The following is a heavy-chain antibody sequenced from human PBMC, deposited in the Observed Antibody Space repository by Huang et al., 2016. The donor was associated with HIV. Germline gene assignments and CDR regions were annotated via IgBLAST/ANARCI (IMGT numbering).Heavy chain of an antibody. V-gene: IGHV7-4-1*02. CDR3: ASAPREVFGVFDY. D-gene: IGHD3-3*01. CDR2: ISTNTGNP. Sequence: QVQLVQSGSELKKPGASVKGSCTASGYTFTSYAMNWVRQAPGQGLEWVGWISTNTGNPTYGQGFTGRVVFAVDTSVSTGYLEISSLKAEDTAVYYCASAPREVFGVFDYWGQGTLVTVSS. J-gene: IGHJ4*02. CDR1: GYTFTSYA.